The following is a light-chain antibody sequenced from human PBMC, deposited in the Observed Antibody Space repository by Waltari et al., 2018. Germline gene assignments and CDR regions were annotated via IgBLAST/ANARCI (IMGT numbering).Light chain of an antibody. J-gene: IGLJ2*01. CDR3: LVWHSTTDHHGV. Sequence: SYVVTQSPSVSVAPGETARITFGGAHLGSKSVHWYQQRPGQAPVLVISDDSDRPSGIPERFSGSNSGNTATLTISWVEADDEADYYCLVWHSTTDHHGVFGGGTKLTVL. CDR1: HLGSKS. CDR2: DDS. V-gene: IGLV3-21*04.